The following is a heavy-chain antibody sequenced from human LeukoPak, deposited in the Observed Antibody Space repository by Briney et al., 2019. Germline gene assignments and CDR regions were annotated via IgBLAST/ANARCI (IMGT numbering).Heavy chain of an antibody. J-gene: IGHJ6*03. V-gene: IGHV3-48*04. CDR1: GFTFSSYS. CDR3: ARNMVRGVRTYYYYYMDV. Sequence: GGSLRLSCAASGFTFSSYSMNWVRQAPGKGLEWVSYISSSGSTIYYADSVKGRFTISRDNAKNSLYLQMNSLRAEDTAVYYCARNMVRGVRTYYYYYMDVWGKGTTVTISS. D-gene: IGHD3-10*01. CDR2: ISSSGSTI.